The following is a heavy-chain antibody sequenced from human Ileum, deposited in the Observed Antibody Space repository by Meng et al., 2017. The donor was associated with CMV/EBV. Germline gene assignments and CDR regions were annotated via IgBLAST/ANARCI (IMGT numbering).Heavy chain of an antibody. CDR2: INSKNDGT. Sequence: QVQRWQSGAEVKKPGAAVTVYCTTAGFTFSGYYIRWVRQAPGQGLEWMGWINSKNDGTNYARKFQGRVTMTRETSISTAHMELSGLMSDDTAVYYCVRGSGWSRFDYWGQGTLVTVSS. D-gene: IGHD6-19*01. CDR3: VRGSGWSRFDY. V-gene: IGHV1-2*02. J-gene: IGHJ4*02. CDR1: GFTFSGYY.